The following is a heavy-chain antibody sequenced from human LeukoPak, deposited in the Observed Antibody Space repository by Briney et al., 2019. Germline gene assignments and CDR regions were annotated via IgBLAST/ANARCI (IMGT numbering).Heavy chain of an antibody. CDR1: GGSISSYY. CDR3: ARDNYDFWSGNLLDYFDY. CDR2: IYTSGST. Sequence: PSETLSLTCTVSGGSISSYYWSWLRQPAGKGLEWIGRIYTSGSTNYNPSLKSRVTISVETSKNQFSLKLSSVTAADTAVYYCARDNYDFWSGNLLDYFDYWGQGTLVTVSS. V-gene: IGHV4-4*07. J-gene: IGHJ4*02. D-gene: IGHD3-3*01.